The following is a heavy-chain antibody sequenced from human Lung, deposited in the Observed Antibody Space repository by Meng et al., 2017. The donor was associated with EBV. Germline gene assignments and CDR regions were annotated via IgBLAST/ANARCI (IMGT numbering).Heavy chain of an antibody. J-gene: IGHJ4*02. V-gene: IGHV7-4-1*02. CDR3: ATFTGMRIVVLES. Sequence: QVQLVQSGSWLKKPGASVKVSCKASGYTFNRYAMNWVRQAPGQGFEWMGRINTNTGNPTYAQGFTGRFVFSLDTSVSTAYLQISNLKAEDTAVYYCATFTGMRIVVLESWGQGTLVTVSS. CDR2: INTNTGNP. D-gene: IGHD3-22*01. CDR1: GYTFNRYA.